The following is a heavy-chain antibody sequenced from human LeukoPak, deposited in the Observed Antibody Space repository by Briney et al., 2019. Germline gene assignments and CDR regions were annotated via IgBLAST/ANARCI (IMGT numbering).Heavy chain of an antibody. J-gene: IGHJ6*02. CDR1: GYTFTSYD. CDR2: MNPNSGNT. V-gene: IGHV1-8*01. Sequence: ASVKVSCKASGYTFTSYDINWVRQATGQGLEWMGWMNPNSGNTGYAQKFQGRVTMTRNTSISTACMELSSLRSEDTAVYYCARANSPDFWSGYHTYGMDVWGQGTTVTVSS. D-gene: IGHD3-3*01. CDR3: ARANSPDFWSGYHTYGMDV.